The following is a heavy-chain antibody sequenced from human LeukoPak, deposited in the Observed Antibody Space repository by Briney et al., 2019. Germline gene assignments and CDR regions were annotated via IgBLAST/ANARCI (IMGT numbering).Heavy chain of an antibody. Sequence: SETLSLTCTVSGGSISSYYWSWIRQPPGKGLEWIGYIYYSGSTNYNPSLKSRVTISVDTSKNQFSLKLSSVTAADTAVYYCARGGVRADYWGQGTLVTVSS. D-gene: IGHD3-10*01. V-gene: IGHV4-59*01. J-gene: IGHJ4*02. CDR3: ARGGVRADY. CDR1: GGSISSYY. CDR2: IYYSGST.